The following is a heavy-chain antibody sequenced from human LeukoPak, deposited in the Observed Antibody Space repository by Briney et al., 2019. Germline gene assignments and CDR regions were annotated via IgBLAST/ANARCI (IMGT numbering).Heavy chain of an antibody. J-gene: IGHJ4*02. CDR1: GYTFTKYA. CDR2: IDTNTGNP. D-gene: IGHD3-22*01. V-gene: IGHV7-4-1*02. Sequence: ASVKVSCKGSGYTFTKYAISWVRQAPGQGLEYMGWIDTNTGNPTYAQGFTGRFVFSLDTSVSTAYLQISSLKAEDSAIYFCASCYDSSGFFAYWGQGTLVTVSS. CDR3: ASCYDSSGFFAY.